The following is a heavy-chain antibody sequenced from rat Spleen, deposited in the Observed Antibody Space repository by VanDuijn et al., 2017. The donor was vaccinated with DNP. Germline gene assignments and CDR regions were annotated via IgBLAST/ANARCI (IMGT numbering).Heavy chain of an antibody. Sequence: EVQLVESGGGLVQPGRSLKLSCAASGFTFSDYYMAWVRQAPTKGLEWVATISTSGGSTYYRDSVKGRFTISRDNAKSTLYLQMDSLRSEDTATYYCTSQYYGYSDYWGQGVMVTVSS. CDR1: GFTFSDYY. CDR3: TSQYYGYSDY. J-gene: IGHJ2*01. CDR2: ISTSGGST. D-gene: IGHD1-9*01. V-gene: IGHV5-27*01.